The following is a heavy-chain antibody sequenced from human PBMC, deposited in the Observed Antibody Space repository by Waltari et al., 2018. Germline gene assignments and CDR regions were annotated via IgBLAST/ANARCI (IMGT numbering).Heavy chain of an antibody. CDR2: INPNSGGT. J-gene: IGHJ4*02. V-gene: IGHV1-2*02. Sequence: QVQLVQSGAEVKKPGASVKVSCKASGYTFTGYYMHWVRQAPGQGLEWMGWINPNSGGTNYAQKLQGRVTMTRDTSISTAYMELSRLRSDDTAVYYCARDPSYTAIQIYWGQGTLVTVSS. CDR1: GYTFTGYY. D-gene: IGHD5-18*01. CDR3: ARDPSYTAIQIY.